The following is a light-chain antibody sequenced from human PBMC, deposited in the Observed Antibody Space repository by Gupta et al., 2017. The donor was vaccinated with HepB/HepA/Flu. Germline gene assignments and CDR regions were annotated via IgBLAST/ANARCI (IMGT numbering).Light chain of an antibody. Sequence: LTQPPPGAESPGQTSWNPCPGEALPKQYAYWYQQKPGQAPVLVIYKDSERPSGIPERFSGSSSGTTVTLTISGVQSEDEADYYCQAADSSGTYVVFGGGTKLTVL. CDR2: KDS. V-gene: IGLV3-25*03. CDR3: QAADSSGTYVV. CDR1: ALPKQY. J-gene: IGLJ2*01.